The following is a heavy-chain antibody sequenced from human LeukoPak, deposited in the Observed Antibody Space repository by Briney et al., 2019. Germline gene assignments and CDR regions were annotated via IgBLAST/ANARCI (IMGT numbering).Heavy chain of an antibody. Sequence: SQTLSLTCTVSGGSISSGVSYWSWIRQHPGKGLEWIAYIYYSGSTYYNPSLKSRVAISVDTSKNQFSLKMRSVTAADTAVYYCARQVSGYNYGYLGWYFDLWGHGTLVTVSS. D-gene: IGHD5-18*01. CDR3: ARQVSGYNYGYLGWYFDL. CDR1: GGSISSGVSY. V-gene: IGHV4-31*03. J-gene: IGHJ2*01. CDR2: IYYSGST.